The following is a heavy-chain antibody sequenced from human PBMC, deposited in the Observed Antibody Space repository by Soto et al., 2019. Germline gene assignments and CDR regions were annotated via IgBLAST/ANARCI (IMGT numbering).Heavy chain of an antibody. D-gene: IGHD6-6*01. CDR1: GESFSGSY. V-gene: IGHV4-34*01. J-gene: IGHJ4*02. Sequence: QVQLHQWGAGLLKPSETLSLTCAVYGESFSGSYWTGIRQPPGKGLEWIGDINHSGRTNYNPSLKSRVTMSVDTSKKQFSLNLTSVTAADAAIYYCARGRLVVAARPRGYFFDSWGKGDLGTVSS. CDR2: INHSGRT. CDR3: ARGRLVVAARPRGYFFDS.